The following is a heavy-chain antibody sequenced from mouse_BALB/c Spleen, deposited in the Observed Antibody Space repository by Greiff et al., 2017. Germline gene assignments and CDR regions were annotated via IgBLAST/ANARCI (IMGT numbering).Heavy chain of an antibody. CDR1: GYTFTSYT. Sequence: QVQLQQSAAELARPGASVKMSCKASGYTFTSYTMHWVKQRPGQGLEWIGYINPSSGYTEYNQKFKDKTTLTADKSSSTAYMQQSSLTSEDSAIYYCARRGGGNNARVYYYAMDCWGQGTSVTVSS. J-gene: IGHJ4*01. V-gene: IGHV1-4*02. CDR2: INPSSGYT. D-gene: IGHD1-1*02. CDR3: ARRGGGNNARVYYYAMDC.